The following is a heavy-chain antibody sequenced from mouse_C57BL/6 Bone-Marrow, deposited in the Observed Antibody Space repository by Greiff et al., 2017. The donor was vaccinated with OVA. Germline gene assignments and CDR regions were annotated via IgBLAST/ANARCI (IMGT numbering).Heavy chain of an antibody. D-gene: IGHD3-2*02. CDR1: GFNITDDY. Sequence: EVQLQQSGAELVRPGASVKLSCTASGFNITDDYMHWVKQRPEQGLEWIGWLDPENGDPEYASKFQGKAPITADTSSNTAYLQLSSLTSDDTAGYYCTTGAQATIAYWGQGTLVTVSA. CDR2: LDPENGDP. J-gene: IGHJ3*01. V-gene: IGHV14-4*01. CDR3: TTGAQATIAY.